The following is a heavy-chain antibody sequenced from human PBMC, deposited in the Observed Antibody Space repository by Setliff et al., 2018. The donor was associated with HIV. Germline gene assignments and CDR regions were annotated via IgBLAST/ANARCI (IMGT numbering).Heavy chain of an antibody. V-gene: IGHV4-39*01. J-gene: IGHJ4*02. CDR1: GGSISSSSYS. D-gene: IGHD3-3*01. CDR3: ARVPFTTGFDY. Sequence: SETLSLTCTVSGGSISSSSYSWGWVRQPPGKALEWIGHIYYSGSTFNNPSLKSRVTISVDTSENQFSLNLNSVTAADTAVYYCARVPFTTGFDYWGQGILVTVSS. CDR2: IYYSGST.